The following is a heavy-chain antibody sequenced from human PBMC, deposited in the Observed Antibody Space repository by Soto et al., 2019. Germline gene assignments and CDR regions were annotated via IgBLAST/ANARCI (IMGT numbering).Heavy chain of an antibody. CDR2: INIDGTSI. J-gene: IGHJ6*04. V-gene: IGHV3-74*01. CDR3: AQDWYYKIES. D-gene: IGHD3-10*01. CDR1: VFYFMNTW. Sequence: VVSLRLSCSSSVFYFMNTWVHWFLQVPGKGLLWVSRINIDGTSIIYADSVKGRFTLSRDNAKNTVYLQMSSLRVEDTALYYSAQDWYYKIESWGKGNPVNVSS.